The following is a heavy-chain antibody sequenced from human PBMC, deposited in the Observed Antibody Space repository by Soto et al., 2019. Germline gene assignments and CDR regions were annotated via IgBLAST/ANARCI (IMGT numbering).Heavy chain of an antibody. CDR1: GGSISSGGYY. Sequence: TSETLSLTCTVSGGSISSGGYYWSWMRQHPGKGLEWIGYIYYSGSTYYNPSLKSRVTISVDTSKNQFSLKLSSVTAADTAVYYCARYSNWYYFDYWGQGTLVTVS. D-gene: IGHD4-4*01. CDR3: ARYSNWYYFDY. CDR2: IYYSGST. V-gene: IGHV4-31*03. J-gene: IGHJ4*02.